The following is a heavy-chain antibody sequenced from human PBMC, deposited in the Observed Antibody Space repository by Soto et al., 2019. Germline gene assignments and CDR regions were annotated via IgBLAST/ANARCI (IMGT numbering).Heavy chain of an antibody. CDR2: IKSKTAGGTI. V-gene: IGHV3-15*01. J-gene: IGHJ4*02. CDR1: GFTFANAW. CDR3: STDAKYYLDD. Sequence: EGQLVESCGGLVNPGGSLRLSCAASGFTFANAWMSWVRQAPGKGLEWVGRIKSKTAGGTIDYAARVTGRLTISRDDSKTALSLQMNSLKTEDAAVYYCSTDAKYYLDDCCQGPLVTLSS.